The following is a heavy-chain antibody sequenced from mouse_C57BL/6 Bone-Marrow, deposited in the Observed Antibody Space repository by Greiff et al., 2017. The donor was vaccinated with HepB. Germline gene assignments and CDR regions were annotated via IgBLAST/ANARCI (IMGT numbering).Heavy chain of an antibody. Sequence: VQLQQPGAELVKPGASVKLSCKASGYTFTSYWMHWVKQRPGQGLEWIGMIHPNSGSTNYNEKFKSKATLTVDTSSSTAYMQLSSLTYEDSAVYYFANSLHDYGSSYVGWFAYWGQGTLVTVSA. CDR1: GYTFTSYW. CDR3: ANSLHDYGSSYVGWFAY. J-gene: IGHJ3*01. D-gene: IGHD1-1*01. CDR2: IHPNSGST. V-gene: IGHV1-64*01.